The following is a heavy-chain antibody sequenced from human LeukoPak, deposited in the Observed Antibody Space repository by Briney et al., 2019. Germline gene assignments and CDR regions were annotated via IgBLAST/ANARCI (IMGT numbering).Heavy chain of an antibody. CDR2: ISGSGGST. CDR3: AKETYYDFWSGTSVGGAFDI. Sequence: GGSLRLSCAASGFTFSSYAMSWVRQAPGKGLEWVSAISGSGGSTYYADSVEGRFTISRDNSKNTLYLQMNSLRAEDTAVYYCAKETYYDFWSGTSVGGAFDIWGQGTMATVSS. D-gene: IGHD3-3*01. J-gene: IGHJ3*02. CDR1: GFTFSSYA. V-gene: IGHV3-23*01.